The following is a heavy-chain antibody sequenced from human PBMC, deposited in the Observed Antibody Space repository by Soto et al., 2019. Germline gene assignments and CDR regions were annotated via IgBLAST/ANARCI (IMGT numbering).Heavy chain of an antibody. CDR1: GGTFSSYA. D-gene: IGHD3-10*01. J-gene: IGHJ4*02. Sequence: SVKVSCKASGGTFSSYAISWLRQAPGQGLEWMGGIIPIFGTANYAQKFQGRVTITADKSTSTAYMELSSLRSEDTAVYYCANYDYGSGSYNFDYWGQGTLVTVSS. CDR3: ANYDYGSGSYNFDY. CDR2: IIPIFGTA. V-gene: IGHV1-69*06.